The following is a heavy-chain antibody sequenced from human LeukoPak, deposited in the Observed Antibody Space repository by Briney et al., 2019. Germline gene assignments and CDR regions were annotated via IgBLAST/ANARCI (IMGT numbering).Heavy chain of an antibody. Sequence: SVKVSCKASGGTFSSYAISWVRQAPGQGLEWVGGIIPIFGTANYAQKFQGRVTITADESTSTAYMELSSLRSEDTAVYYCARLRGSSSYLYYFDYWGQGTLVTVSS. J-gene: IGHJ4*02. V-gene: IGHV1-69*13. CDR2: IIPIFGTA. D-gene: IGHD6-6*01. CDR3: ARLRGSSSYLYYFDY. CDR1: GGTFSSYA.